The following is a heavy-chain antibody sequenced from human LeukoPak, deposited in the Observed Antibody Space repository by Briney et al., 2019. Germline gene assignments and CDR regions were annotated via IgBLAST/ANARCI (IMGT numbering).Heavy chain of an antibody. J-gene: IGHJ3*02. CDR2: ISSSTSYI. Sequence: GGSLRLSCAASGFTFSSYSMNWVRQAPGKGLEWVSSISSSTSYIYYADSVKGRFTISRDNAKSSLYLQMNSLRAEDTAVYYCARSGVYDAFDIWGQGTMVTVSS. CDR3: ARSGVYDAFDI. D-gene: IGHD6-13*01. CDR1: GFTFSSYS. V-gene: IGHV3-21*01.